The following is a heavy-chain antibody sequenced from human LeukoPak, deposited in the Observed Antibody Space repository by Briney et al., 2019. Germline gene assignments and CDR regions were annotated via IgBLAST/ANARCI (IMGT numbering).Heavy chain of an antibody. Sequence: PSETLSLTCTVSGDSISSGSYYWSWIRQTAGKELEWIGHIYQSGSANYNSSLKSRVTISIDTSNNHFSLRVNSMTAADTAVYYCARARYYYGSENLYDSWFDPWGQGTLVTVSS. D-gene: IGHD3-10*01. CDR1: GDSISSGSYY. CDR3: ARARYYYGSENLYDSWFDP. CDR2: IYQSGSA. V-gene: IGHV4-61*09. J-gene: IGHJ5*02.